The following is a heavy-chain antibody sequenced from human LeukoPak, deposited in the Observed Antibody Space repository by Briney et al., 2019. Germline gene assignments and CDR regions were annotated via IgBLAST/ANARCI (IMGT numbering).Heavy chain of an antibody. CDR2: MNPGSGNT. J-gene: IGHJ4*02. CDR1: GYTFITFD. CDR3: ASHTYYLSSGSFGR. D-gene: IGHD3-10*01. Sequence: ASVKVSCKASGYTFITFDINWVRQATGQGPEWMGWMNPGSGNTGYAQRFRGRVTMTRATSISTAYLELSSLTSEDTAVYYCASHTYYLSSGSFGRWGQGTLVTVSS. V-gene: IGHV1-8*01.